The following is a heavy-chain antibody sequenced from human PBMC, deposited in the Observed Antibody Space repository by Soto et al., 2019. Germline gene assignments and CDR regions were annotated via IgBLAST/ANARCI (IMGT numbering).Heavy chain of an antibody. Sequence: ASVKVSCRTSGYTFTAYGLAWLRQAPGQRPEWIGWVATTNTDTNYAQKVHGSVTMTTDTSATTTSIELKNLRPDDTPMYYRAREPNTDSTAYYYCTYWGKGTLVTASS. CDR1: GYTFTAYG. V-gene: IGHV1-18*01. CDR3: AREPNTDSTAYYYCTY. J-gene: IGHJ4*02. D-gene: IGHD3-22*01. CDR2: VATTNTDT.